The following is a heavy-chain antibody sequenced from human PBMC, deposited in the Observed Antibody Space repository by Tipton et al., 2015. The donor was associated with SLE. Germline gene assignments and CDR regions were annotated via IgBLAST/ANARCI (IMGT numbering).Heavy chain of an antibody. V-gene: IGHV3-33*01. CDR1: GFTFSTSA. CDR2: IWYDGSNK. D-gene: IGHD3-16*01. CDR3: ARGRGGEFLDY. Sequence: LRLSCAASGFTFSTSAMHWVRPAPGKGLEWGAVIWYDGSNKFYADSVKGRFTISRDNSKNTVSLQMNSLRVEDTAVYFCARGRGGEFLDYWGQGTLVTVSS. J-gene: IGHJ4*02.